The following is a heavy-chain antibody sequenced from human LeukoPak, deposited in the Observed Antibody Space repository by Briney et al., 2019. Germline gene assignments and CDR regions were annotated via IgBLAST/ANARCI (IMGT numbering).Heavy chain of an antibody. J-gene: IGHJ6*03. CDR3: ARDIVVVPYYYMDV. V-gene: IGHV4-4*07. CDR1: GGSISSYY. CDR2: IYTSGST. D-gene: IGHD2-2*01. Sequence: SETLSLTCTVSGGSISSYYWSWIRQPAGKGLEWIGRIYTSGSTNYNPSLKSRVTMSVDTSKNQFSLKLSSVTVADTAVYYCARDIVVVPYYYMDVWGKGTTVTVSS.